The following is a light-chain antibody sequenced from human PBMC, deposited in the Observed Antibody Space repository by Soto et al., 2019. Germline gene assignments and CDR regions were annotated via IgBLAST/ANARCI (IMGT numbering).Light chain of an antibody. CDR3: QQYISSPS. CDR1: QSVSSSY. J-gene: IGKJ5*01. V-gene: IGKV3-20*01. Sequence: EIVLTQSTSTLSLSPVERATLSCRASQSVSSSYLAWYQQKPGQVPSLLIYGASTRASGIPARFSGSGSGTEFTLTIGSLQSEDFAVYYCQQYISSPSFGQGRRLEI. CDR2: GAS.